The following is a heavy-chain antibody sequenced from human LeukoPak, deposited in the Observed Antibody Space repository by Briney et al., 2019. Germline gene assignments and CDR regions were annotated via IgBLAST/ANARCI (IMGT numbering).Heavy chain of an antibody. CDR3: ARDDDWNYEDY. CDR1: GFTFSSYW. Sequence: GGSLRLSCAASGFTFSSYWMSWVRQAPGKGLQWVANIKQDGSEKYYVDSVKDRFTISRDNAKKSLYLQMNSLRAEDTAVYYCARDDDWNYEDYWGQGILVTVSS. J-gene: IGHJ4*02. D-gene: IGHD1-7*01. V-gene: IGHV3-7*01. CDR2: IKQDGSEK.